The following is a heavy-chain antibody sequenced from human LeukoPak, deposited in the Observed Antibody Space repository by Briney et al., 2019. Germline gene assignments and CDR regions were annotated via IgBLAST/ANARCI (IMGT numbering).Heavy chain of an antibody. CDR2: ISSGSTYI. D-gene: IGHD2-21*01. V-gene: IGHV3-21*01. CDR1: GGSFSDSW. Sequence: ETLSLTCDVSGGSFSDSWWSWVRQAPGKGLEWVSSISSGSTYIYYADSVKGRFTVSRDNAQNSLYLQMNSLRAEDTAVYHCARDLRAFCGGECAFHYWGQGTLVTVSS. J-gene: IGHJ4*02. CDR3: ARDLRAFCGGECAFHY.